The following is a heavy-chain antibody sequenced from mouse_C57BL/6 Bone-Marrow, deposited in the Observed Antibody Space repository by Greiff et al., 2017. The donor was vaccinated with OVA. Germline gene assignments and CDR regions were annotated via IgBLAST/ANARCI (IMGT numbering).Heavy chain of an antibody. CDR3: ARNYGSSYGYFDY. Sequence: VQLQQSGAELARPGASVKLSCKASGYTFTSYGISWVKQRTGQGLEWIGEIYPRSGNNYYNEKFKGKATLTADKSSSTAYMELRSLTSEDSAVYFCARNYGSSYGYFDYWGQGTTLTVSS. CDR1: GYTFTSYG. V-gene: IGHV1-81*01. D-gene: IGHD1-1*01. CDR2: IYPRSGNN. J-gene: IGHJ2*01.